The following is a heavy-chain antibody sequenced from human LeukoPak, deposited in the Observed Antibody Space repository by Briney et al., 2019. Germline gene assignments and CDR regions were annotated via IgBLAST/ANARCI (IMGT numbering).Heavy chain of an antibody. CDR3: ARPITMVRGVITPPFDY. J-gene: IGHJ4*02. CDR2: ISGSGGDT. CDR1: GFTFSTYA. D-gene: IGHD3-10*01. Sequence: TGGSLRLSCAASGFTFSTYAMSWVRQAPGKGLEWVSTISGSGGDTFYADSVKGRFTVSRDNSKNTLYLQMNSLRAENTAVCYCARPITMVRGVITPPFDYWGQGTLVTVSS. V-gene: IGHV3-23*01.